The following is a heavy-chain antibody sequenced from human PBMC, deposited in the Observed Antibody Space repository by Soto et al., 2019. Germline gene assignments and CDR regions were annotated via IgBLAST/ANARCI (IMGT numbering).Heavy chain of an antibody. CDR1: GGTFSSYA. J-gene: IGHJ6*02. D-gene: IGHD6-6*01. Sequence: SVKVSCKASGGTFSSYAISWVRQAPGQGLEWMGGIIPIFGTANYAQKFQGRVTITADESTSTAYMELSSLRSEDTAVYYCARGGDSQYSSSYYYYGMDVWGQGTTVTVSS. CDR2: IIPIFGTA. V-gene: IGHV1-69*13. CDR3: ARGGDSQYSSSYYYYGMDV.